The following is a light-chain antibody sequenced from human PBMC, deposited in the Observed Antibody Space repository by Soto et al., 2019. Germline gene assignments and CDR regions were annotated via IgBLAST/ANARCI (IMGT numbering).Light chain of an antibody. CDR1: SSDVGGYNY. CDR2: EVS. Sequence: QSVLTQPASVSVSPGQSITISCTGTSSDVGGYNYVSWYQQHPGKAPKLMIYEVSNRPSGVSNRFSGSKSGNTASLTISGLQAEDESDYYCSSYTSSSTRHVVFGGGTKLTV. J-gene: IGLJ2*01. CDR3: SSYTSSSTRHVV. V-gene: IGLV2-14*01.